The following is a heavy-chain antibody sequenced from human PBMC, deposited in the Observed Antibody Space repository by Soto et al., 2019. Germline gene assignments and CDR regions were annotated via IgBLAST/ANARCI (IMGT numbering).Heavy chain of an antibody. Sequence: QVQLVQSGAEVKKPGSSVKVSCKASGGTFSSYTISWVRQAPGQGLEWRGRIIPILGIANYAQKFQGRVTITADKSTSTAYMELSSLRSEDTAVYYCARGPRAAISTYGMDVWGQGTTVTVSS. V-gene: IGHV1-69*02. J-gene: IGHJ6*02. CDR1: GGTFSSYT. D-gene: IGHD2-2*01. CDR2: IIPILGIA. CDR3: ARGPRAAISTYGMDV.